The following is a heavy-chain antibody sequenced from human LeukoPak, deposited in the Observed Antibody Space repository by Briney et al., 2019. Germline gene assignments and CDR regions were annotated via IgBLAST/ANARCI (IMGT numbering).Heavy chain of an antibody. CDR2: IYHSGST. Sequence: SETLSLTCTVSGGSISSGGYYWSWIRQPPGKGLEWIGYIYHSGSTYYNPSLKSRVTISVDRSKNQFSLKLSSVTAADTAVYYCATPRGYGDPYFFDYWGQGTLVTVSS. D-gene: IGHD4-17*01. V-gene: IGHV4-30-2*01. J-gene: IGHJ4*02. CDR1: GGSISSGGYY. CDR3: ATPRGYGDPYFFDY.